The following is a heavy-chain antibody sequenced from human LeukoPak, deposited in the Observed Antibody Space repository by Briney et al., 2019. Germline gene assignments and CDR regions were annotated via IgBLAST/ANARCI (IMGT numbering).Heavy chain of an antibody. V-gene: IGHV3-49*04. Sequence: GGSLRLSCTASGFTFGDYAMSWVRQAPGKGLECVGFVRSKAYGGTTEYAASVKGRFTISRDDSKSIAYLQMNSLKTEDTAVYYCTRAGYYDIRGYSNYWGQGTLVTVSS. J-gene: IGHJ4*02. D-gene: IGHD3-22*01. CDR3: TRAGYYDIRGYSNY. CDR2: VRSKAYGGTT. CDR1: GFTFGDYA.